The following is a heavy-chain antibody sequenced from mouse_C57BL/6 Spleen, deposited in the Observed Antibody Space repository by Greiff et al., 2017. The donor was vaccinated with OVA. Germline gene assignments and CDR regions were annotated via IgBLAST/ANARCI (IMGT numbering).Heavy chain of an antibody. Sequence: VQLQQSGTVLARPGASVKMSCKTSGYTFTSYWMHWVKQRPGQGLEWIGAIYPGNSDTSYNQKFKGKAKLTAVTSASTAYMELSSLTNEDSAVYYGTRENYYGSSYVAWFAYWGQGTLVTVSA. CDR2: IYPGNSDT. J-gene: IGHJ3*01. V-gene: IGHV1-5*01. CDR1: GYTFTSYW. D-gene: IGHD1-1*01. CDR3: TRENYYGSSYVAWFAY.